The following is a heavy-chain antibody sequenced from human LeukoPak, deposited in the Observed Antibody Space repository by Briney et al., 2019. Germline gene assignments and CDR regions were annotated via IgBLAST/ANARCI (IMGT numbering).Heavy chain of an antibody. V-gene: IGHV1-18*01. CDR3: ARDYCSSTSCYYGVGPYYYYGMDV. J-gene: IGHJ6*02. CDR1: GYTFTSYG. D-gene: IGHD2-2*01. Sequence: ASVKVSCKASGYTFTSYGISWVRQAPGQGLEWMGWNSAYNGNTNYAQKLQGRVTMTTDTSTSTAYMELRSLRSDDTAVYYCARDYCSSTSCYYGVGPYYYYGMDVWGQGTTVSVSS. CDR2: NSAYNGNT.